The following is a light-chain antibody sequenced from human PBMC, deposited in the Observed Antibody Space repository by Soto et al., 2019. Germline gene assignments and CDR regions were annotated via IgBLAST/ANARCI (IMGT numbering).Light chain of an antibody. CDR3: QQYGSSLTWT. CDR1: QSVISNY. V-gene: IGKV3-20*01. Sequence: EVVLTQSPGTVSLSPGERVTLSCRASQSVISNYLAWYQQRPGQAPRLLIYAASSRATGIPDRSSGSGSGTDFTLSISRLEPEDFAVYYCQQYGSSLTWTFGQGTKVE. J-gene: IGKJ1*01. CDR2: AAS.